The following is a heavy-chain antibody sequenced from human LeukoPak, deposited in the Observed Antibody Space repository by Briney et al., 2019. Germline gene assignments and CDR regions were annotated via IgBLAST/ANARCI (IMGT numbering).Heavy chain of an antibody. J-gene: IGHJ5*02. CDR2: ISGYNEKT. V-gene: IGHV1-18*01. CDR3: ARDPGSFLSGSGWLNWFEP. CDR1: GYTFTRYG. D-gene: IGHD6-19*01. Sequence: ASVEVSCKASGYTFTRYGTNWVRQAPGQGLEWMGWISGYNEKTNYAQKFQGRVTMTTDTSTSTAYMELRRLRSDDTAVFYCARDPGSFLSGSGWLNWFEPWGQGTLVTVSS.